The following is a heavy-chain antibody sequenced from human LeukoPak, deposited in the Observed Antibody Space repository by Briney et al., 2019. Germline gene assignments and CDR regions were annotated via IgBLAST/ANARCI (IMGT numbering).Heavy chain of an antibody. CDR1: GFTFSSYA. CDR3: ASPGYSYGTFDY. V-gene: IGHV3-23*01. D-gene: IGHD5-18*01. Sequence: GGSLRLSCAASGFTFSSYAMSWVRQAPGKGLEWVSAISGSGGSTYYADSVKGRFTIPRDNSKNTLYLQMNSLRAEDTVVYYCASPGYSYGTFDYWGQGTLVTVSS. CDR2: ISGSGGST. J-gene: IGHJ4*02.